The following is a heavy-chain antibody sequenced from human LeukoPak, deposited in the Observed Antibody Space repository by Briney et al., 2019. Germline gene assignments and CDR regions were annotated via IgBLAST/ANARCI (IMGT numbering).Heavy chain of an antibody. CDR3: ARDKYCSSTSCYHFDY. CDR2: INPSGGST. CDR1: GYTFTSYY. J-gene: IGHJ4*02. Sequence: ASVKVSCKASGYTFTSYYMHWVRQAPGQGLEWMGIINPSGGSTSYAQKFQGRVTMTRDTSTSTVYMELSSLRSEGTAVYYCARDKYCSSTSCYHFDYWGQGTLVTVSS. V-gene: IGHV1-46*01. D-gene: IGHD2-2*01.